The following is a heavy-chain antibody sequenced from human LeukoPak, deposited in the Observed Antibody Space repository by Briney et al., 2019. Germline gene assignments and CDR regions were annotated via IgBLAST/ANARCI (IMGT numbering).Heavy chain of an antibody. CDR3: ARWNLYTGSGNYRYSFDS. V-gene: IGHV3-21*01. CDR2: ITSTGIYI. CDR1: GFSFSTYT. Sequence: PGGSLRLTCAASGFSFSTYTMNWVRQAPGKGLEWVSSITSTGIYIYYADSVKGRFTISRDNAKNSLYLQMNSLRVEDTALYYCARWNLYTGSGNYRYSFDSWGQGTLVTVSS. D-gene: IGHD3-10*01. J-gene: IGHJ4*02.